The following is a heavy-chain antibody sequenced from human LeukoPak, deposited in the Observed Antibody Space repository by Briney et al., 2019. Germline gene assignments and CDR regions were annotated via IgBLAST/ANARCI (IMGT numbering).Heavy chain of an antibody. Sequence: PSETLSLTCTVSGGSIGSYYWSWIRQPPGKGLEWIGYIYYSGSTKYNPALKSRVTISIDSSKNQFSLNLSSVTAADTAVYYCARGTVTMDYWGQGTLVTVSS. CDR2: IYYSGST. CDR1: GGSIGSYY. J-gene: IGHJ4*02. V-gene: IGHV4-59*13. CDR3: ARGTVTMDY. D-gene: IGHD4-17*01.